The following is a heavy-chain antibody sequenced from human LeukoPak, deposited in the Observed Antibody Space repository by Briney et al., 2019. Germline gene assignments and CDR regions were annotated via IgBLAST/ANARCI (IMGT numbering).Heavy chain of an antibody. CDR1: GFTFSSHD. CDR2: ISDSGTST. V-gene: IGHV3-23*01. J-gene: IGHJ4*02. D-gene: IGHD3-16*01. Sequence: GGSLRPSCAVSGFTFSSHDMNWVRQAPGKGLEWVSAISDSGTSTYYADSVKGRFTISRDTSKSTLYLQMNSLRVDDTAVYYCAKPLYGGGRNMVFDYWGQGTLVTVSS. CDR3: AKPLYGGGRNMVFDY.